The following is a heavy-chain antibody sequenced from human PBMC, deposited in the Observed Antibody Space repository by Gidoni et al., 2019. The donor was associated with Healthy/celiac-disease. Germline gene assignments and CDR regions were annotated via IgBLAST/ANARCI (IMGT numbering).Heavy chain of an antibody. D-gene: IGHD2-2*02. CDR1: GFTFSSSS. J-gene: IGHJ6*03. CDR3: ARASDIVVVPAAIRGYYYYYMDV. CDR2: ISSSSSYI. V-gene: IGHV3-21*01. Sequence: EVQLVESGGGLVKPGGSLRLSCAASGFTFSSSSMHWVRQAPGKGLEWVSSISSSSSYIYYADSVKGRFTISRDNAKNSLYLQMNSLRAEDTAVYYCARASDIVVVPAAIRGYYYYYMDVWGKGTTVTVSS.